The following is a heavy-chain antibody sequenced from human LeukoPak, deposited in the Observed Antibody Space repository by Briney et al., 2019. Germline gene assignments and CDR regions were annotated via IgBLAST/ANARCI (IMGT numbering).Heavy chain of an antibody. Sequence: GGSLRLSCAASGFTFSSYGMHWVRQAPGKGLEWVAVISYDGSNKYYADSVEGRFTISRDNSKNTLYLQMNSLRAEDTAVYYCAKDSSYYYGSGRFYWGQGTLVTVSS. CDR1: GFTFSSYG. J-gene: IGHJ4*02. V-gene: IGHV3-30*18. D-gene: IGHD3-10*01. CDR3: AKDSSYYYGSGRFY. CDR2: ISYDGSNK.